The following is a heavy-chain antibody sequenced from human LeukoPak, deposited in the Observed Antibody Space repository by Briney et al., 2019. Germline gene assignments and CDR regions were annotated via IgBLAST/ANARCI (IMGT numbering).Heavy chain of an antibody. Sequence: GGSLRLSCAASGFTFSSYSMNWVRQAPGEGLEWVSSISSSSSYIYYADSVKGRFTISRDNAKNSLYLQMNSLRAEDTAVYYCARGYCGGDCYSVRTYFDYWGQGTLVTVSS. J-gene: IGHJ4*02. CDR1: GFTFSSYS. CDR2: ISSSSSYI. CDR3: ARGYCGGDCYSVRTYFDY. D-gene: IGHD2-21*02. V-gene: IGHV3-21*01.